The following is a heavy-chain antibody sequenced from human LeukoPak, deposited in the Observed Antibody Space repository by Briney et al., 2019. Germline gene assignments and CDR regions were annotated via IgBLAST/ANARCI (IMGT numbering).Heavy chain of an antibody. D-gene: IGHD6-6*01. V-gene: IGHV1-8*01. CDR1: GYTFTSHD. Sequence: ASVKVSCKASGYTFTSHDINWVRQATGQGLEWMGWMNPNSGNTGYAQKFQGRVTMTRNTSISTAYMELSSLRSEDTAVYYCAIQRYSSSSGDFDYWGQGTLVTVSS. CDR3: AIQRYSSSSGDFDY. CDR2: MNPNSGNT. J-gene: IGHJ4*02.